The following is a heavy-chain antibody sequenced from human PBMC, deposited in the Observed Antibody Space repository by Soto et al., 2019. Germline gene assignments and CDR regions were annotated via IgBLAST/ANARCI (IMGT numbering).Heavy chain of an antibody. J-gene: IGHJ4*02. Sequence: PSETLSLTCTVSGGSISSGGYYWSWIRQHPGKGLEWIGYIYYSGSTYYNPSLKSRVTISVDTSKNQFSLKLSSVTAADTAVYYCASVVVITKSLDYWGQGTLVTAPQ. CDR1: GGSISSGGYY. CDR2: IYYSGST. D-gene: IGHD3-22*01. V-gene: IGHV4-31*03. CDR3: ASVVVITKSLDY.